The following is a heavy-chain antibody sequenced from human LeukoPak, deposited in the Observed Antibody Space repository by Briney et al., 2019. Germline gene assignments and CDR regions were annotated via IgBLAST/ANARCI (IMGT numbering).Heavy chain of an antibody. CDR2: ISTYNGNA. D-gene: IGHD3-22*01. CDR3: ARGSSGNYVP. V-gene: IGHV1-18*01. Sequence: ASVKVSCKASGYTFANYDITWVRQAPGQGLEWMGWISTYNGNANYAQNLQDRVTMTTDTSTSTAYMELRSLRSDDSAVYYCARGSSGNYVPWGQGTLVTVSS. CDR1: GYTFANYD. J-gene: IGHJ4*02.